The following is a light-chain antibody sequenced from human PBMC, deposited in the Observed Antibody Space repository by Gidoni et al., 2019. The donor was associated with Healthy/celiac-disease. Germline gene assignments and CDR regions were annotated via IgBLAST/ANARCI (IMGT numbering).Light chain of an antibody. CDR2: ENN. V-gene: IGLV1-51*02. J-gene: IGLJ2*01. CDR1: SSNIGNNY. CDR3: GTWDSSLSAGYVV. Sequence: QSVLPQPPSVSAAPGQKVTISCSGSSSNIGNNYVPWYQQLPGTAPKLLIYENNKRPSGIPDRFSGSKSGTSATLGITGLQTGDEADYYCGTWDSSLSAGYVVFGGGTKLTVL.